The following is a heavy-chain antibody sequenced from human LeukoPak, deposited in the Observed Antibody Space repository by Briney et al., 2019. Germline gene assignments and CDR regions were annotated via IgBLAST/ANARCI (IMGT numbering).Heavy chain of an antibody. CDR3: ARGSWYRNFQH. CDR2: ISGSGGST. V-gene: IGHV3-23*01. Sequence: GGSLRLSCAASGFTFSSYAMSWVRQAPGKGLEWVSAISGSGGSTYYADSVKGRFTISRDNSKNTLYLQMNSLRAEDTAVYYCARGSWYRNFQHWGQGTLVTVSS. J-gene: IGHJ1*01. CDR1: GFTFSSYA. D-gene: IGHD6-13*01.